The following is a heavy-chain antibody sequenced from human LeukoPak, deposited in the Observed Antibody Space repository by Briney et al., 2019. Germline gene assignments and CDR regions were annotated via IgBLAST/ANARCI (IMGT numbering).Heavy chain of an antibody. V-gene: IGHV3-30-3*01. CDR1: GFTFSSYA. Sequence: PGRSLRLSCAASGFTFSSYAMHWVRQAPGKGLEWVAVISYDGSNKYYADSAKDRFTISRDNSKNTLYLQMNSLRAEDTAVYYCAREYYDFWSGWTTIYYYGMDVWGQGTTVTASS. D-gene: IGHD3-3*01. J-gene: IGHJ6*02. CDR3: AREYYDFWSGWTTIYYYGMDV. CDR2: ISYDGSNK.